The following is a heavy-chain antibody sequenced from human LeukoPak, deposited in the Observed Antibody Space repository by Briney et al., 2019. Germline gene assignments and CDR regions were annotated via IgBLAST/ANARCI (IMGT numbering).Heavy chain of an antibody. CDR3: ARDSITLTGDHYYYMDV. Sequence: PGGSLRLSXAASGFTFDDYGMSWVRQAPGKGLEWVSGINWNGGSTGFADSVKGRFTISRDNAKNSLYLQMNSLRAEDTALYYCARDSITLTGDHYYYMDVWGKGTTVTVSS. J-gene: IGHJ6*03. V-gene: IGHV3-20*04. CDR1: GFTFDDYG. CDR2: INWNGGST. D-gene: IGHD2-2*01.